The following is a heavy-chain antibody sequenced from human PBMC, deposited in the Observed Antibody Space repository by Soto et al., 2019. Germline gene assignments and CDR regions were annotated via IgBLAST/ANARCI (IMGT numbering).Heavy chain of an antibody. CDR2: INHSRST. CDR3: ARGGYSYAFGY. CDR1: GGSFSGYY. D-gene: IGHD5-18*01. Sequence: QVQLQQWGAGLLKPSETLSLTCAVYGGSFSGYYWSWIRQPPGKGLEWIGEINHSRSTNYNPSLKSRVTISVDTSKNQFSLKLSSVTAADTAVYYCARGGYSYAFGYWGQGTLVTVSS. V-gene: IGHV4-34*01. J-gene: IGHJ4*02.